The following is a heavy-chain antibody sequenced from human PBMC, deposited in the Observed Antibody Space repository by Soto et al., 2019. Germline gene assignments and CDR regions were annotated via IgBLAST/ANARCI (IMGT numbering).Heavy chain of an antibody. CDR2: IYYSGST. CDR3: ARSALGSNDY. Sequence: SETLSLTCTVSCSSIIIYYFSWIRQPPGKGLEWIGYIYYSGSTNYNPSLKSRVTISVDTSKNQFSLKLSSVTAADTAVYYCARSALGSNDYWGQGTLVTVSS. CDR1: CSSIIIYY. D-gene: IGHD1-26*01. V-gene: IGHV4-59*01. J-gene: IGHJ4*02.